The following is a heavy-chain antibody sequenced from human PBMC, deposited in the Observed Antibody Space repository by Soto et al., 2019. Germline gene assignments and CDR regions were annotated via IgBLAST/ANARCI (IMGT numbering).Heavy chain of an antibody. J-gene: IGHJ3*02. CDR3: AKDIETGTGQGDAFDI. D-gene: IGHD1-1*01. V-gene: IGHV3-9*01. Sequence: DVQLVESGGGLVQPGRSLRLSCAASGFTFDDYAMHWVRQAPGKGLEWVSGISGNSGSIGYADSVKGRFTISRDNAKNSLYLQMSSLRAEDTALYYCAKDIETGTGQGDAFDIWGQGTMVTVSS. CDR1: GFTFDDYA. CDR2: ISGNSGSI.